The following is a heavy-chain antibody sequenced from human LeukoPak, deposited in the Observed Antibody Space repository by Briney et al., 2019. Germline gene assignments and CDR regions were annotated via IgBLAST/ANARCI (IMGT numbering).Heavy chain of an antibody. CDR3: ATVAVTMIVVGGDAFDI. CDR1: GGTFSSYA. J-gene: IGHJ3*02. Sequence: ASVKVSCKASGGTFSSYAISWVRQAPGQGLEWMGGIIPIFGTANYAQKFQGRVTITADESTSTAYMELSSLRSEDTAVYSCATVAVTMIVVGGDAFDIWGQGTMVTVSS. CDR2: IIPIFGTA. V-gene: IGHV1-69*13. D-gene: IGHD3-22*01.